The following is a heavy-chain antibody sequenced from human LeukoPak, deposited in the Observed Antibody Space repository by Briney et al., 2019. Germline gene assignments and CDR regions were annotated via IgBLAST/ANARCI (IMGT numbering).Heavy chain of an antibody. CDR1: GFTFSSYA. CDR2: ISGSGGST. J-gene: IGHJ5*02. Sequence: GGSLRLSCAASGFTFSSYAMSWVRQAPGKGLEWISAISGSGGSTYYADSVKGRFTISRDNSKNTLYLQMNSLRAEDTAVYYCAKDFAYDFWSGYNWFDPWGQGTLVTVSS. V-gene: IGHV3-23*01. CDR3: AKDFAYDFWSGYNWFDP. D-gene: IGHD3-3*01.